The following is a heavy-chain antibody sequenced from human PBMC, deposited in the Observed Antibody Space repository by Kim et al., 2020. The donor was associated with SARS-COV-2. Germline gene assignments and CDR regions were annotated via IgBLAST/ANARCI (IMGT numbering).Heavy chain of an antibody. CDR2: IKQDGSEK. Sequence: GGSLRLSCAASGFTFSSYWMSWVRQAPGKGLEWVANIKQDGSEKYYVDSVKGRFTISRDNAKNSLYLQMNSLRAEDTAVYYCARGVGIVVVPAAIPYNWFDPWGQGTLVTVSS. V-gene: IGHV3-7*03. D-gene: IGHD2-2*01. CDR1: GFTFSSYW. CDR3: ARGVGIVVVPAAIPYNWFDP. J-gene: IGHJ5*02.